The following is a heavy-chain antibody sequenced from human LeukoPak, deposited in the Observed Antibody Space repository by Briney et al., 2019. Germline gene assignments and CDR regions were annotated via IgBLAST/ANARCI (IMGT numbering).Heavy chain of an antibody. Sequence: SETLSLTCAVYGGSFSGYYWSWIRQPPGKGLEWIGEINHSGSTNYNPSLKSRVTISVDTSKNQFSLKLSSVTAADTAVYYCARSIVAFGGVIVFDYWGQGTLVTVSS. CDR2: INHSGST. CDR1: GGSFSGYY. J-gene: IGHJ4*02. CDR3: ARSIVAFGGVIVFDY. D-gene: IGHD3-16*02. V-gene: IGHV4-34*01.